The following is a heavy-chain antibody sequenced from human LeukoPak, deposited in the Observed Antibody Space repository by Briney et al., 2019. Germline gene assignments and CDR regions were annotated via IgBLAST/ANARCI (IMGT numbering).Heavy chain of an antibody. Sequence: PGGSLRLSCAASGFTFSSYAMHWVRQAPGKGLEWVAVISYDGSNKYYADSVKGRFTISRDNSKNTLYLQMNSLRAEDTAVYYCARDWRIEYYYDSSGNYYFDYWGQGTLVTVSS. CDR3: ARDWRIEYYYDSSGNYYFDY. V-gene: IGHV3-30-3*01. D-gene: IGHD3-22*01. CDR1: GFTFSSYA. CDR2: ISYDGSNK. J-gene: IGHJ4*02.